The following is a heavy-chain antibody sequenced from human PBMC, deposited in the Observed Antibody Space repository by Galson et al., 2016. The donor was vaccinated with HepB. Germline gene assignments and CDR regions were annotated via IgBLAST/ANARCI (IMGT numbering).Heavy chain of an antibody. J-gene: IGHJ4*02. CDR3: AKGNNFWSGYYADY. Sequence: SETLSLTCVASGDSVNSGFYYWSWIRQPPGEGLEWIGCIYYSGSTNYNTSLQSRVSISLDTSKNQFSLKLNSVTAADTAVYYCAKGNNFWSGYYADYWGQGTLVTVSS. CDR1: GDSVNSGFYY. V-gene: IGHV4-61*01. CDR2: IYYSGST. D-gene: IGHD3-3*01.